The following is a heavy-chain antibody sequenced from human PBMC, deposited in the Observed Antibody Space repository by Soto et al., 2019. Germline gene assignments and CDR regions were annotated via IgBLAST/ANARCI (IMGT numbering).Heavy chain of an antibody. CDR1: GFTFSSYA. D-gene: IGHD3-3*01. CDR3: AKVTGDFWNGYRDY. V-gene: IGHV3-23*01. Sequence: GGSLRLSCAASGFTFSSYAMSWVRQAPGKGLEWLSAISVSAGSTSYADSVKGRFTISRDNSKNTLYLQMNSLRAEDTAVYYCAKVTGDFWNGYRDYWGQGTLVTVSS. CDR2: ISVSAGST. J-gene: IGHJ4*02.